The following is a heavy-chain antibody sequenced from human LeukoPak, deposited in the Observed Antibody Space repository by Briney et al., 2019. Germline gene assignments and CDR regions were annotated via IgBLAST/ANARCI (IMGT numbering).Heavy chain of an antibody. J-gene: IGHJ6*04. CDR2: IIPIFGTA. V-gene: IGHV1-69*06. Sequence: SVKVSCNASGGTFSSYAISWVRQAPGQGLEWMGGIIPIFGTANYAQKFQGRVTITADKSTSTAYMELSSLRSEDTAVYYCARELEDGHYYYGMDVWGKGTTVTVSS. CDR3: ARELEDGHYYYGMDV. CDR1: GGTFSSYA. D-gene: IGHD5-24*01.